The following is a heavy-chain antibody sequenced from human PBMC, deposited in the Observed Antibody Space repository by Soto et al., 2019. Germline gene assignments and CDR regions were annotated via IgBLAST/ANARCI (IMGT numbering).Heavy chain of an antibody. CDR1: GYTFTSYY. CDR3: ASLPMGIGAFDI. D-gene: IGHD7-27*01. J-gene: IGHJ3*02. CDR2: INPSGGST. Sequence: ASVKVSCKASGYTFTSYYMHWVRQAPGQGLEWMGIINPSGGSTSYAQKFQGRVTMTRDTSTSTVYMELSSLRSEDTAVYYCASLPMGIGAFDIWGQGTMVTVSS. V-gene: IGHV1-46*01.